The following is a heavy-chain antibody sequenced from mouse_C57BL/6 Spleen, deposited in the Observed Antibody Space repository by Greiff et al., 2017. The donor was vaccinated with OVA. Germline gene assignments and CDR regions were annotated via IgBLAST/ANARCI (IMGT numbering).Heavy chain of an antibody. CDR1: GYTFTDYE. J-gene: IGHJ1*03. D-gene: IGHD1-1*01. Sequence: QVQLQQSGAELVRPGASVTLSCKASGYTFTDYEMHWVKQTPVHGLEWIGAIDPETGGTAYNQKFKGKAILTADKSSSTAYMELRSLTSEDSAVYYCTRLRGISRGDVWSTGTTVTVSS. CDR2: IDPETGGT. V-gene: IGHV1-15*01. CDR3: TRLRGISRGDV.